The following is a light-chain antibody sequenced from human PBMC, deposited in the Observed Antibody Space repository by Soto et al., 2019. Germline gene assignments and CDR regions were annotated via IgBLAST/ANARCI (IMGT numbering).Light chain of an antibody. J-gene: IGLJ2*01. V-gene: IGLV2-23*01. Sequence: QSALTQPASVSGSPGQSITISCTGTSSDVGGYNFVSWYQQHPGKAPKLMIYEGTKRPSGVSNRFSGSKSGNTASLTISGLQTEDEADYYCFSHAGSSTFLFGGGTKLTVL. CDR3: FSHAGSSTFL. CDR1: SSDVGGYNF. CDR2: EGT.